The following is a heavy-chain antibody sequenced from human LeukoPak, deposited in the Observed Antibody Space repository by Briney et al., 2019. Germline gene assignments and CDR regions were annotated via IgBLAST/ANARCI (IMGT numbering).Heavy chain of an antibody. D-gene: IGHD3-3*01. Sequence: ASVKVSCKASGYTFTSYGISWVRQAPGQGLEWMGWISVYNGNTNYAQKLQGRVTMTTDTSTSTAYMELRSLRSDDTAVYYCARRAYYDFWSGYSFDNWFDPWGQGTLVTVSS. J-gene: IGHJ5*02. CDR1: GYTFTSYG. CDR3: ARRAYYDFWSGYSFDNWFDP. CDR2: ISVYNGNT. V-gene: IGHV1-18*01.